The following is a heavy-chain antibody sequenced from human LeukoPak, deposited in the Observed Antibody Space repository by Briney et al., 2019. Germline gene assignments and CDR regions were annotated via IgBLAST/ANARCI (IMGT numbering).Heavy chain of an antibody. J-gene: IGHJ4*02. CDR1: GGSISSYY. CDR3: ARVSREHIWFGELSY. V-gene: IGHV4-59*08. Sequence: SETLSLTCTVSGGSISSYYWSWIRQPPGKGLEWIGYIYYSGSTNYNPSLKSRVTISVDTSKNQFSLKLSSVTAADTAAYYCARVSREHIWFGELSYWGQGTHVTVSS. CDR2: IYYSGST. D-gene: IGHD3-10*01.